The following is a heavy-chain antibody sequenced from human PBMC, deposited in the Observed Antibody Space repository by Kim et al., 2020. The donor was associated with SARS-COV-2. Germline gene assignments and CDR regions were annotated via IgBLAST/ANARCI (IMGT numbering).Heavy chain of an antibody. CDR2: VSGSGGST. Sequence: GGSLRLSCAASGFTFSNYAMSWVRQAPGEGPEWVSLVSGSGGSTYYADSVKGRFVISRDNSRKTLYLQMNSLRAEDTAMYYCVKGEMNNCSFFDYWGQGNLLTVSS. J-gene: IGHJ4*02. CDR3: VKGEMNNCSFFDY. V-gene: IGHV3-23*01. D-gene: IGHD1-1*01. CDR1: GFTFSNYA.